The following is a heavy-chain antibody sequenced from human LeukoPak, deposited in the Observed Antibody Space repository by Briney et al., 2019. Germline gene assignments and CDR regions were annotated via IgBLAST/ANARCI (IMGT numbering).Heavy chain of an antibody. Sequence: PGGSLQLPCVASGFTFSGSVMHWVRQASGKGLEWVGRIRSEANSYETAYAASMKGRFTISRDDSKNTAYLQMNSLKTEDTAAYYCTRQVRGATSLWGQGTLVTVSS. CDR1: GFTFSGSV. CDR2: IRSEANSYET. CDR3: TRQVRGATSL. D-gene: IGHD1-26*01. J-gene: IGHJ4*02. V-gene: IGHV3-73*01.